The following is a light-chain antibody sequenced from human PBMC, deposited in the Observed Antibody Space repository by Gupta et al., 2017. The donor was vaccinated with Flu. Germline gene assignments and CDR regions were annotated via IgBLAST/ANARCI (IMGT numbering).Light chain of an antibody. CDR1: QSVSNNY. CDR2: TAS. V-gene: IGKV3-20*01. Sequence: ERATLSCRASQSVSNNYLAWYQQKPGQPPRLLMYTASSRATGIPDRFSGSGSGTDFILTISRLEPEDFAVYCCQQYGSSPPTFGQGTKLDIK. CDR3: QQYGSSPPT. J-gene: IGKJ2*01.